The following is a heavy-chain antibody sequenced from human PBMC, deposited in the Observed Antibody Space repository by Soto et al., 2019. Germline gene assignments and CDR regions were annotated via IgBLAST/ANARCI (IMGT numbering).Heavy chain of an antibody. D-gene: IGHD6-13*01. CDR1: GFTFDDYA. CDR3: AKDIQYSSSWYGDFQH. Sequence: EVQLVESGGGLVQPGRSLRLSCAASGFTFDDYAMHWVRQAPGKGLEWVSGISWNSGSIGYADSVKGRFTISRDNAKNSLYLQMNSLRAEDTALYYCAKDIQYSSSWYGDFQHWGQGTLVTVSS. V-gene: IGHV3-9*01. J-gene: IGHJ1*01. CDR2: ISWNSGSI.